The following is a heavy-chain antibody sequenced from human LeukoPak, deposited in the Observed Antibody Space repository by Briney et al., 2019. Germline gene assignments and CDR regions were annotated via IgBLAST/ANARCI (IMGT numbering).Heavy chain of an antibody. Sequence: ASVKVSCKASGYTFASYDINWMRQATGQGLEWMGWMNPNSGNTGYAQKFQGRVTMTRNTSISTAYMELSSLRSEDTAVYYCARGATGTHYYYYYMDVWGKGTTVTISS. CDR3: ARGATGTHYYYYYMDV. CDR1: GYTFASYD. CDR2: MNPNSGNT. V-gene: IGHV1-8*01. J-gene: IGHJ6*03. D-gene: IGHD1-1*01.